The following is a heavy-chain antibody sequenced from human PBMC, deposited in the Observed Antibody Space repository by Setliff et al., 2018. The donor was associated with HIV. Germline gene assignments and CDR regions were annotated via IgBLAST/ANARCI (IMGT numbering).Heavy chain of an antibody. D-gene: IGHD6-19*01. V-gene: IGHV1-69*10. CDR1: GGTFSSYA. J-gene: IGHJ4*02. Sequence: SVKVSCKASGGTFSSYAISWVRQAPGQGLEWMGGIIPILGIANYAQKFQGRVTITTDESTSTAYMELSSLRSEDTAVYYCANVHRALADTYWGLGTLVTVSS. CDR2: IIPILGIA. CDR3: ANVHRALADTY.